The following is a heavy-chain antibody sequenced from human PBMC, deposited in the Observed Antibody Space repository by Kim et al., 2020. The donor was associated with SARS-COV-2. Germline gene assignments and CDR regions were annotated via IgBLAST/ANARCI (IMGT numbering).Heavy chain of an antibody. J-gene: IGHJ4*02. V-gene: IGHV4-39*01. D-gene: IGHD1-26*01. Sequence: YNQSIKSRVPISVDTSKNQFSLKLSSVTAADTAVYYCARVVGATTIDYWGQGTLVTVSS. CDR3: ARVVGATTIDY.